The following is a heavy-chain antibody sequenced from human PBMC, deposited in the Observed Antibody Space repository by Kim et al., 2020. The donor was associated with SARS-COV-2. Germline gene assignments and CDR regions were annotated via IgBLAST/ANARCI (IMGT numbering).Heavy chain of an antibody. CDR3: ATKGPYCSSTSCPEGWFDP. J-gene: IGHJ5*02. CDR1: GGSISSSNW. CDR2: IYHSGST. Sequence: SETLSLTCAVSGGSISSSNWWSWVRQPPGTGLEWIGEIYHSGSTNYNPSLKSRVTISVDKSKNQFSLKLSSVTAADTAVYYCATKGPYCSSTSCPEGWFDPWGQGTLVTVSS. D-gene: IGHD2-2*01. V-gene: IGHV4-4*02.